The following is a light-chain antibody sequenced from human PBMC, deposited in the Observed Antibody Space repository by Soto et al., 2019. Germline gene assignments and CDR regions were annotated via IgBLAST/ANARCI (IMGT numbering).Light chain of an antibody. CDR3: QQYGTSPT. CDR1: QSVSSSY. V-gene: IGKV3-20*01. J-gene: IGKJ4*01. CDR2: CAS. Sequence: EIVLTQSPGTLSLSPGERATLSCRASQSVSSSYLTWYQQKPGQAPRLLIYCASSSATGIPDRFSGSGSGTDLTLTISRLEPEDCAVYYCQQYGTSPTFGGWTKVESK.